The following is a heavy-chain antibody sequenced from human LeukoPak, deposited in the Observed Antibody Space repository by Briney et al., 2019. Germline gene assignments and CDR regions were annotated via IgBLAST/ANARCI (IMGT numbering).Heavy chain of an antibody. J-gene: IGHJ4*02. V-gene: IGHV3-48*01. CDR2: ISSSSSTI. CDR1: GSTFSSYA. Sequence: GGSLRLSCAASGSTFSSYAMNWVRQAPGKGLEWLSYISSSSSTIYYADSVKGRFTISRDNAKDSLYLQMNSLGAEDTAVYYCARDRRQTLPDWGQGTLVTVSS. CDR3: ARDRRQTLPD.